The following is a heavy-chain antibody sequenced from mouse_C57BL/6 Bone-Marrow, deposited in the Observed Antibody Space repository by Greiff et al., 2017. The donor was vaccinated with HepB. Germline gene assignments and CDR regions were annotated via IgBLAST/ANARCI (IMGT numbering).Heavy chain of an antibody. J-gene: IGHJ4*01. CDR1: GFTFSSYA. CDR2: ISSGGDYI. V-gene: IGHV5-9-1*02. CDR3: TRASMVTTYYYAMDY. Sequence: EVKLMESGEGLVKPGGSLKLSCAASGFTFSSYAMSWVRQTPEKRLEWVAYISSGGDYIYYADTVKGRFTISRDNARNTLYLQMSSLKSEDTAMYYCTRASMVTTYYYAMDYWGQGTSVTVSS. D-gene: IGHD2-2*01.